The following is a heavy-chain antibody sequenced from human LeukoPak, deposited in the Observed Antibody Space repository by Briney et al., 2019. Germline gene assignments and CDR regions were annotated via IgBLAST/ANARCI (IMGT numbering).Heavy chain of an antibody. D-gene: IGHD3-16*02. CDR1: GGTFSSYA. CDR3: ALRLGELSTPPDNWFDP. J-gene: IGHJ5*02. V-gene: IGHV1-69*13. CDR2: IVPIFGTA. Sequence: SVKVSCKASGGTFSSYAISWVRQAPGQGLEWMGGIVPIFGTADYAQKFQGRVTITADESTSTAYMELSSLRSEDTAVYYCALRLGELSTPPDNWFDPWGQGTLVTVSS.